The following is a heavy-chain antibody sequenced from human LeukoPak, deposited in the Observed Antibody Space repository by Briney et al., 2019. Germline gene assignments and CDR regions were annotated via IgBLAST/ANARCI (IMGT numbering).Heavy chain of an antibody. CDR1: GGSISSGGYY. J-gene: IGHJ5*02. V-gene: IGHV4-31*03. D-gene: IGHD3-3*01. CDR3: ARAYYDFWSGYFRMSSSNWFDP. Sequence: PSQTLSLTCTVSGGSISSGGYYWSLIRQHPGKGLEWIGYIYYSGSTYYNPSLKSRVTISVDTSKNQFSLKLSSVTAADTAVYYCARAYYDFWSGYFRMSSSNWFDPWGQGTLVTVSS. CDR2: IYYSGST.